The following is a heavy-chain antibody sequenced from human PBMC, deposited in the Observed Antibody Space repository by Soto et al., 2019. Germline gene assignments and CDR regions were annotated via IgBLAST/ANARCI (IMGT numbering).Heavy chain of an antibody. CDR2: ISYDGSNK. CDR3: ATVRPYGDYASDY. J-gene: IGHJ4*02. Sequence: QVQLVESGGGVVQPGRSLRLSCAASGFTFSSYGMHWVRQAPGKGLEWVAVISYDGSNKYYADSVKGRFTISRDNSKNTRYLHMNSLRAEDTAVYYCATVRPYGDYASDYGGQGTLVTVAS. V-gene: IGHV3-30*03. D-gene: IGHD4-17*01. CDR1: GFTFSSYG.